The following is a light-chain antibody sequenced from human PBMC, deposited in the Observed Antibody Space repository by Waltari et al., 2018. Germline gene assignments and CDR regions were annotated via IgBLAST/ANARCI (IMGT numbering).Light chain of an antibody. CDR1: SGSIASNY. Sequence: NFILTLPHSVSESPGKTITISCTRSSGSIASNYVQWYRQRPGSAPTTLINEDNQRASGVPYRFSGSIDYSSNSAFLTISTLKTEDEADYYCQSYDRSTVIFGGGTKLTVL. CDR3: QSYDRSTVI. CDR2: EDN. V-gene: IGLV6-57*03. J-gene: IGLJ2*01.